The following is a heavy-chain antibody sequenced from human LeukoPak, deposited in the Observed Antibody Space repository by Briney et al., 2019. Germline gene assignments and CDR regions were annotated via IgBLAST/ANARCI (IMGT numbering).Heavy chain of an antibody. V-gene: IGHV3-64D*06. CDR1: GFTFTTSS. Sequence: GGSLRLSCAASGFTFTTSSMNWVRQAPGKGLEYVSAISSNGGSTYYADSVKGRFTISRDNSKNTLYLQMSSLRAEDTAVYYCVKVGDIAAAGTGFDYWGQGTLVTVSS. D-gene: IGHD6-13*01. CDR2: ISSNGGST. J-gene: IGHJ4*02. CDR3: VKVGDIAAAGTGFDY.